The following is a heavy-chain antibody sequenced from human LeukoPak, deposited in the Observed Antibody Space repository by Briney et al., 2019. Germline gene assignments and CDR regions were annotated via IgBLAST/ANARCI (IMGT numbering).Heavy chain of an antibody. Sequence: SETLSLTCTVSGGSINTPNYYWGWIRQTPGKGLEWIGNIFYSGGTYYSPSLTSRVTISLDTSRNQFSLKLNSVTAADTAVYYCARVSWPPGSSWYYFDYWGHGTLVIVSS. J-gene: IGHJ4*01. D-gene: IGHD3-10*01. CDR3: ARVSWPPGSSWYYFDY. V-gene: IGHV4-39*07. CDR1: GGSINTPNYY. CDR2: IFYSGGT.